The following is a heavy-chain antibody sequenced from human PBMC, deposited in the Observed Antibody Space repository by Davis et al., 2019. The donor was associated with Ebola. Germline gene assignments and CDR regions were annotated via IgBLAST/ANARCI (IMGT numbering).Heavy chain of an antibody. CDR2: ITSSGSTV. J-gene: IGHJ6*02. D-gene: IGHD4-17*01. V-gene: IGHV3-48*01. Sequence: GESLKISCAASKFAFSFYNMNWVRQAPGRGLEWVSYITSSGSTVYYADSVKGRFTISRDNSKNTLYLQMNSLRAEDTAVYYCAKDHWTDDYVIYYYGMDVWGQGTTVTVSS. CDR1: KFAFSFYN. CDR3: AKDHWTDDYVIYYYGMDV.